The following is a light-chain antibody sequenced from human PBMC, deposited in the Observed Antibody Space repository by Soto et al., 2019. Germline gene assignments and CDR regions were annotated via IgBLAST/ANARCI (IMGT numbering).Light chain of an antibody. Sequence: DILLTQSPATLSLSPGERATLSCRASQSFSGYLAWYQQKPGQAPRLLIYDASKRATGIPARFSGRGSGTDFTLTISSLEREDFAVYYCQQRSNWPPVITFGQGTRLEIK. CDR1: QSFSGY. V-gene: IGKV3-11*01. CDR3: QQRSNWPPVIT. CDR2: DAS. J-gene: IGKJ5*01.